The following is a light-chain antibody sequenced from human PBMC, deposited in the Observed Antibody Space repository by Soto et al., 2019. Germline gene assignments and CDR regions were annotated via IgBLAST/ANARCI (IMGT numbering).Light chain of an antibody. V-gene: IGKV1-5*01. CDR3: QQYNSFSWT. CDR2: DAS. CDR1: QSISTW. J-gene: IGKJ1*01. Sequence: DVQITQSPSTLTATVGDSVTITCRASQSISTWLAWYQQKPGKAPKLLIYDASSLEGGVPSRFSGSGSGTEFTLTISGLQPDDFATYYCQQYNSFSWTFGQGAMVDIK.